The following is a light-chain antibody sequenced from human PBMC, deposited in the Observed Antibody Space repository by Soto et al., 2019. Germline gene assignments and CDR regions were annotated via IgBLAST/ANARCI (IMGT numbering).Light chain of an antibody. CDR3: QQRCNWPPIT. CDR2: GAS. V-gene: IGKV3-15*01. J-gene: IGKJ5*01. CDR1: QSVSST. Sequence: EIVMTQSPATLSVSPGERATLSCRASQSVSSTLAWYQQKPGQAPRLLIYGASTRATGIPARFSGSGSGTEFTLTISSLLSADFAAYYCQQRCNWPPITFGQGTRLEIK.